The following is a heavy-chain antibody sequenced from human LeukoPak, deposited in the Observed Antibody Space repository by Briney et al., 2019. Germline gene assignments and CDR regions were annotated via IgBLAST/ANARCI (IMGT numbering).Heavy chain of an antibody. CDR2: IIPIFGTA. D-gene: IGHD2-2*01. Sequence: ASVKVSCKASGGTFSSYAISWVRQAPGQGLEWMGRIIPIFGTANYAQKFQGRVTITTDESTSTAYMELSSLRSEDTAVYYCAKLPPPVVPAASYTLDVWGKGTTVTVSS. V-gene: IGHV1-69*05. J-gene: IGHJ6*04. CDR3: AKLPPPVVPAASYTLDV. CDR1: GGTFSSYA.